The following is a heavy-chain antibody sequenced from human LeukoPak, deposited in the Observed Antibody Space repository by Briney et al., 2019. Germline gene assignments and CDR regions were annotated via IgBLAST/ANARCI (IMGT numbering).Heavy chain of an antibody. V-gene: IGHV3-23*01. D-gene: IGHD2-8*02. J-gene: IGHJ4*02. CDR3: AREPGGTISFDY. Sequence: GGSLRLSCAASGFTFSSYAMSWARQAPGKGLEWVSGIDGSGGSIDYADSVKGRFTISRDNADNSLYLQMHSLRAEDTAVYYCAREPGGTISFDYWGQGALVTVSS. CDR2: IDGSGGSI. CDR1: GFTFSSYA.